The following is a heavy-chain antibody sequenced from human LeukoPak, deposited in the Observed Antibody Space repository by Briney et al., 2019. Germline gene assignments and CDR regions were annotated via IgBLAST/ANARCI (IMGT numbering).Heavy chain of an antibody. CDR1: GFTFSSYS. Sequence: PPGGSLRLSCAASGFTFSSYSMNWVRQAPGKGLEWVSAISGSGGSTYYADSVKGRFTISRDNSKNTLYLQMNSLRAEDTAVYYCAKGDRPQRQQRVSSFFDYWGQGTLVTVSS. V-gene: IGHV3-23*01. D-gene: IGHD6-13*01. J-gene: IGHJ4*02. CDR2: ISGSGGST. CDR3: AKGDRPQRQQRVSSFFDY.